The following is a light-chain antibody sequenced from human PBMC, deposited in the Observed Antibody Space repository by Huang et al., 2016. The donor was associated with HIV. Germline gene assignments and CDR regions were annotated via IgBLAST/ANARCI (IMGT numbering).Light chain of an antibody. CDR2: AAS. CDR1: QTISTF. J-gene: IGKJ4*01. CDR3: QQTSSVPLT. V-gene: IGKV1-39*01. Sequence: DIQMTQSPSSLSASVGDRISITCRASQTISTFLNWYQQKPGKAPKLLSYAASNLQSWVSSRFSGTGSGTLFTLTVTGLLPDDFATYFCQQTSSVPLTFGGGTKVEMK.